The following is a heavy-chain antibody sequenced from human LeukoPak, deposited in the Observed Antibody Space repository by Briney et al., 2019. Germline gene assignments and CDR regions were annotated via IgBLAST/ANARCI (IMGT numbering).Heavy chain of an antibody. Sequence: PGGSLRLSCAASGFTFSSYAMHWVRQAPGKGLEWVAVISYDGSNKYYADSVKGRFTISRDNSKNTLYLQMNSLRAEDTAVYYCAKEITIFGVVNPQDAFDIWGQGTMVTVSS. CDR2: ISYDGSNK. J-gene: IGHJ3*02. CDR1: GFTFSSYA. V-gene: IGHV3-30-3*01. CDR3: AKEITIFGVVNPQDAFDI. D-gene: IGHD3-3*01.